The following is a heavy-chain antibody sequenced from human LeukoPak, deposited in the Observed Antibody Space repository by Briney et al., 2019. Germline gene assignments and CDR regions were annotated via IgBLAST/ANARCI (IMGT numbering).Heavy chain of an antibody. CDR2: FDPEDGET. J-gene: IGHJ3*02. D-gene: IGHD5-18*01. CDR3: ATDRRYGSAFDI. CDR1: GYSLTELS. Sequence: ASVKVSCKVSGYSLTELSMHWVRQAPGKGLEWMGGFDPEDGETIYAQKFQGRVTMTEDTSTDTAYMELSGLRSEDTAVYYCATDRRYGSAFDIWGQGTMVTVSS. V-gene: IGHV1-24*01.